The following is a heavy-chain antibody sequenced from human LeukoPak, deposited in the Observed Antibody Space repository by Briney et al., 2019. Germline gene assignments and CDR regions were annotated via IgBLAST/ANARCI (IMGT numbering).Heavy chain of an antibody. V-gene: IGHV1-18*01. J-gene: IGHJ4*02. D-gene: IGHD3-22*01. CDR1: GYTFTSCG. CDR2: ISAYNGNT. Sequence: GASVKVSCKASGYTFTSCGISWVRQAPGQGLEWMGWISAYNGNTNYAQKLQGRVTMTTDTSTSTAYMELRSLRSDDTAVYYCARDGRYYYDSSGYYGSDYWGQGTLVTVSS. CDR3: ARDGRYYYDSSGYYGSDY.